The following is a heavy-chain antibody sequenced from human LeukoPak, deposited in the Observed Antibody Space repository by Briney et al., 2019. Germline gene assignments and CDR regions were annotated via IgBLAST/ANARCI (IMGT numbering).Heavy chain of an antibody. D-gene: IGHD3-22*01. CDR1: GFTFTKYA. CDR3: AKADSSGYYYGNAFDI. CDR2: ISGSGATS. V-gene: IGHV3-23*01. J-gene: IGHJ3*02. Sequence: GGSLRFSCAASGFTFTKYAMSWVRQAPGKGLEWVSAISGSGATSYYANSVKGRFTISRDNSKNTLYLQMNSLRAEDTAVYYCAKADSSGYYYGNAFDIWGQGTMVTVSS.